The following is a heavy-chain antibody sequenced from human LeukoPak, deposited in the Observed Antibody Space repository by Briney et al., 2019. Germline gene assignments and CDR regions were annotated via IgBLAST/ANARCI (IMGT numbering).Heavy chain of an antibody. J-gene: IGHJ4*02. V-gene: IGHV4-39*01. CDR3: ASCGYSYGFLTCDY. Sequence: SETLSLTCTVSSASINSSPYFWAWIRQSPGKGLEWIGSFSYSGTTYYNPSLKSRVTISVDTSKNQFSLKLNSVTAADTAVYYCASCGYSYGFLTCDYWGQGTLVTVSS. CDR2: FSYSGTT. CDR1: SASINSSPYF. D-gene: IGHD5-18*01.